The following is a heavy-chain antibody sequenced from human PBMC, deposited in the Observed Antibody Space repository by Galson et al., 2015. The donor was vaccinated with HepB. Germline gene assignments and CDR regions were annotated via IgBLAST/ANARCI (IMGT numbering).Heavy chain of an antibody. V-gene: IGHV3-33*01. CDR1: GFTFSSYG. J-gene: IGHJ4*02. Sequence: SLRLSCAASGFTFSSYGMHWVRQAPGKGLEWVAVIWYDGSNKYYADSVKGRFTISRDNSKNTLYLQMNSLRAEDTAVYYCARVMYYYDSSEYYLDYWGQGTLVTVSS. D-gene: IGHD3-22*01. CDR3: ARVMYYYDSSEYYLDY. CDR2: IWYDGSNK.